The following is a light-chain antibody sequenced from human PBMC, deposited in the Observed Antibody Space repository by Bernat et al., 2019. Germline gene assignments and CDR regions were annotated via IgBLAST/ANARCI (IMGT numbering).Light chain of an antibody. CDR3: HSYDSNLSGRV. V-gene: IGLV1-40*01. CDR2: GNK. Sequence: QSVLTQPPSVSGAPGQRVTISCTGSSSNIGAPYDVHWYQQLPGTAPKLLIYGNKNQTSGVPDRFSGSKSGTSASLAMTGLQAEDEADYYCHSYDSNLSGRVFGGGTKLAVL. CDR1: SSNIGAPYD. J-gene: IGLJ3*02.